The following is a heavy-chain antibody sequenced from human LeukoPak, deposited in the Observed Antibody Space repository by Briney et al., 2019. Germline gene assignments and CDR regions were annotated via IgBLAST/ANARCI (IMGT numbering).Heavy chain of an antibody. CDR2: IYYSGST. Sequence: SETLSLTCTVSGGSISSYYWSWIRQPPGKGLEWIGYIYYSGSTNYNPSLKSRVTISVDMSKNQFSLKLSSVTAADTAVYYCARVATGYSSSWYGTKYYYYGMDVWGQGTTVTVSS. D-gene: IGHD6-13*01. V-gene: IGHV4-59*01. CDR3: ARVATGYSSSWYGTKYYYYGMDV. J-gene: IGHJ6*02. CDR1: GGSISSYY.